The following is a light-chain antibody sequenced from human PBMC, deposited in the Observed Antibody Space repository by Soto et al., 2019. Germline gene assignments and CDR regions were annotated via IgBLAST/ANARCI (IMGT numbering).Light chain of an antibody. CDR3: CSYAGSSSYV. CDR1: SSDVGGYNY. V-gene: IGLV2-11*01. Sequence: QSALTQPRSVSGSPGQSVTISRTGTSSDVGGYNYVSWYQQHPGKAPKVMIYDVSKRPSGVPDRLSGSKSGNTASLTISGLQAEDEADYYCCSYAGSSSYVFGAGTKLTVL. CDR2: DVS. J-gene: IGLJ1*01.